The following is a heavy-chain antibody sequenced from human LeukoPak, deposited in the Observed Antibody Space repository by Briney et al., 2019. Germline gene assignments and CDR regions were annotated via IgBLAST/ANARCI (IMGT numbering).Heavy chain of an antibody. J-gene: IGHJ6*02. CDR1: GGSISSYY. Sequence: SETLSLTCTVSGGSISSYYWSWIRQPPGKGLEGIGYIYYSGSTNYNPSLRSRVTISVDTSKNQFSLKLSSVTAADTAVYYCARGGSSSEEGEIYYYYGMDVWGQGTTVTVSS. D-gene: IGHD6-6*01. CDR2: IYYSGST. V-gene: IGHV4-59*01. CDR3: ARGGSSSEEGEIYYYYGMDV.